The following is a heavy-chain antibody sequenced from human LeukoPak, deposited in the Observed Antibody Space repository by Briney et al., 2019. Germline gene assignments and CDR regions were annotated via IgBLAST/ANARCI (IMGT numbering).Heavy chain of an antibody. V-gene: IGHV3-23*01. CDR3: AKDVITVVSYYFDY. Sequence: PGGSLRLSCAASGFTFSSYAMSWVRQAPGKGLEWVSAISDSGGSTDYADSVKGRFTISRDNSKNTLYLQMNSLRAEDTAVYYCAKDVITVVSYYFDYWGQGTLVTVSS. CDR2: ISDSGGST. J-gene: IGHJ4*02. CDR1: GFTFSSYA. D-gene: IGHD4-23*01.